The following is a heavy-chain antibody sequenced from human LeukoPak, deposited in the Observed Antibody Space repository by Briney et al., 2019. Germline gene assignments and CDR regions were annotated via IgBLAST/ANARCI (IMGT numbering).Heavy chain of an antibody. J-gene: IGHJ6*02. CDR3: ARGNYYGMDV. D-gene: IGHD2/OR15-2a*01. CDR2: INRDGSTT. CDR1: ESTFSKFW. Sequence: GGSLRLSCAASESTFSKFWMHWVRQAPGKGLVWVSGINRDGSTTTYADSVKGRFTVSRDNANNTLYLQMNSLRAEDTAVYYCARGNYYGMDVWGQGTTVTVSS. V-gene: IGHV3-74*03.